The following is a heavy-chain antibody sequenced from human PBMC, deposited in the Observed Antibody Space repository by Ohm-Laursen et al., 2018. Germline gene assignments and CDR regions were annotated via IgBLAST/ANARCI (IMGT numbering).Heavy chain of an antibody. CDR2: IHSGGST. V-gene: IGHV3-53*01. J-gene: IGHJ4*02. D-gene: IGHD1-1*01. CDR1: GFTVSSNY. Sequence: SLRLSCTASGFTVSSNYMSWVRQAPGKGLEWVSVIHSGGSTYYADSVEGRFTISRDNSKNTLYLQMNSLRAEDTAMYYCAGRVLDYWGQGTLVTVSS. CDR3: AGRVLDY.